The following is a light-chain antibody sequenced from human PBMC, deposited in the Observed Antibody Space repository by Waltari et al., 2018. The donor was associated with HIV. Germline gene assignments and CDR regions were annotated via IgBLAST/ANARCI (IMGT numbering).Light chain of an antibody. V-gene: IGKV1-39*01. J-gene: IGKJ1*01. Sequence: DIQMTQSPSSLSASVGDRVNITCPASQSISSYLNWYQQKPGKAPKLLIYAASSLQSWVPSRFSGSGSGTDFTLTISSLQPEDFATYYCQQSYSTSWTFGQGTKVEIK. CDR1: QSISSY. CDR3: QQSYSTSWT. CDR2: AAS.